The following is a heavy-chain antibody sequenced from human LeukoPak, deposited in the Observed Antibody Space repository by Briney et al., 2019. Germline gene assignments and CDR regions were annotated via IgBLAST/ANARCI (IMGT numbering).Heavy chain of an antibody. CDR3: AKDKRITLIEGARAAFDI. CDR1: GGSISSGNY. Sequence: SETLSLTSTVSGGSISSGNYWSWIRQHPGKGLEWIGHIHYSGSTFYNPSLKSRVLISVDTSKNQFSLKLRSVTAADTAVYYCAKDKRITLIEGARAAFDIWGQGTMVTVSS. V-gene: IGHV4-31*03. J-gene: IGHJ3*02. CDR2: IHYSGST. D-gene: IGHD3-22*01.